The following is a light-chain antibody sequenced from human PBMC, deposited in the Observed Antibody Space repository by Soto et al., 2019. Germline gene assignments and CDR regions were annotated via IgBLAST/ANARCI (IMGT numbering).Light chain of an antibody. CDR2: WAS. CDR1: QSISYSSNNKNC. V-gene: IGKV4-1*01. J-gene: IGKJ1*01. Sequence: DIVMTQSPDSLAVSLGERATINCKSSQSISYSSNNKNCLAWYQQRPGQPPKLLIYWASTRESGVPDRFSGSGSGTDFTLTISSLQAEDVAVYYCQEYYSTHVFGQGTKVEIK. CDR3: QEYYSTHV.